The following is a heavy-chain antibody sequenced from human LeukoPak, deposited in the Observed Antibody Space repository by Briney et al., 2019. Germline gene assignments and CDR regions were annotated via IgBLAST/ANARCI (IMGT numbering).Heavy chain of an antibody. V-gene: IGHV3-72*01. Sequence: PGGSLRLSCAASGFTFSDHYMDWVRQAPGKGLEWVGRATNKANSYTTKYAASVKGRFTISRDDSKNSLSLQMNSLKTEDTAVYYCTTDLLAAVGLVSFFDFWGQGALVTVSS. CDR3: TTDLLAAVGLVSFFDF. CDR2: ATNKANSYTT. CDR1: GFTFSDHY. D-gene: IGHD6-13*01. J-gene: IGHJ4*02.